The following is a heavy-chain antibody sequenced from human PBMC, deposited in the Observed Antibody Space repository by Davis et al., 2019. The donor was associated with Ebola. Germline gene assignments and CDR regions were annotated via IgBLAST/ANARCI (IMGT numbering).Heavy chain of an antibody. J-gene: IGHJ4*02. CDR2: IQTDGSST. D-gene: IGHD4-17*01. CDR3: TRDYGDYVNDD. CDR1: GFTFSSYA. V-gene: IGHV3-74*01. Sequence: HTGGSLRLSCAASGFTFSSYAMSWVRQVPGKGLVWVSRIQTDGSSTSYADSVKGRFTISRDNAKNTLYLQMNSLRVEDTAVYYCTRDYGDYVNDDWGQGTLVTVSS.